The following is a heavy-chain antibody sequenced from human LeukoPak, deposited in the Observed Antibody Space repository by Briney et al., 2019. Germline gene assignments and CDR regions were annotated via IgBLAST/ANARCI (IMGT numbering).Heavy chain of an antibody. CDR1: GFTFSSYS. J-gene: IGHJ4*02. CDR2: ISSSSSYI. Sequence: PGGFLRLSCAASGFTFSSYSMNWVRQAPGKGLEWVSSISSSSSYIYYADSVKGRFTISRDNAKNSLYLQMNSLRAEDTAVYYCARDGQWLVYRFDYWGQGTLVTVSS. CDR3: ARDGQWLVYRFDY. D-gene: IGHD6-19*01. V-gene: IGHV3-21*01.